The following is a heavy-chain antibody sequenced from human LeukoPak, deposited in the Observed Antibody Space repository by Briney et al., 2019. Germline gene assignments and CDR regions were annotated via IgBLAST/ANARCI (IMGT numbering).Heavy chain of an antibody. J-gene: IGHJ4*02. CDR3: ATWSRVREDY. V-gene: IGHV3-9*01. D-gene: IGHD3-10*01. CDR2: ISWNSGSI. CDR1: GFTFDDYA. Sequence: PGGSLRLSCAASGFTFDDYAMHWVRQAPGKGLEWVSGISWNSGSIGYADSVKGRFTISRDNAKNSLYLQMNSLRAEDTAVYYCATWSRVREDYWGQGTLVTVSS.